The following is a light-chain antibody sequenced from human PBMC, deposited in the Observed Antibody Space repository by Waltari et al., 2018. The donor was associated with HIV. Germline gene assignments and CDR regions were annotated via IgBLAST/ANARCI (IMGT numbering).Light chain of an antibody. CDR2: GAS. Sequence: EIVMTQSPATLSVSPGEKATLSCRASQNVNNNLDWYQQKPGPAPRLLIYGASTRATGIPDRFSGSGSGTEFTLTISSLQSEDFVLYYCQQYNNWPPLSFGGGTKVEFK. J-gene: IGKJ4*01. CDR1: QNVNNN. CDR3: QQYNNWPPLS. V-gene: IGKV3-15*01.